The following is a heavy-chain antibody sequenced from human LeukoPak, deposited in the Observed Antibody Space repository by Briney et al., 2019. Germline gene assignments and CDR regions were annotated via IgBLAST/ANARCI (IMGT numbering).Heavy chain of an antibody. CDR3: ASEGGDYTRGKGNGGYYYYYMDV. CDR2: IIPLFGSA. CDR1: GGTFSNYA. Sequence: GASVKVSCKASGGTFSNYAISWVRQAPGQGLEWMGGIIPLFGSADYAQKFQGRVTITADKSTSTAYMELSSLRSEDTAVYYCASEGGDYTRGKGNGGYYYYYMDVWGKGTTVTVSS. J-gene: IGHJ6*03. D-gene: IGHD4-17*01. V-gene: IGHV1-69*06.